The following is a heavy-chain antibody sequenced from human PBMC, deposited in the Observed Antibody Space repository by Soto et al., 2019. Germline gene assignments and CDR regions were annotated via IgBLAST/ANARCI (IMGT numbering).Heavy chain of an antibody. CDR3: ARAIAAAGHYYYYGIDV. CDR2: IIPILGIA. J-gene: IGHJ6*02. D-gene: IGHD6-13*01. Sequence: QVQLVQSGAEVKKPGSSVKVSCKASGGTFSSYTISWVRQAPGQGLEWLGRIIPILGIANYAQKFQGRVTITADKSTSTAYMELSSLRSEDTAVYYCARAIAAAGHYYYYGIDVWGQGTTVTVSS. CDR1: GGTFSSYT. V-gene: IGHV1-69*02.